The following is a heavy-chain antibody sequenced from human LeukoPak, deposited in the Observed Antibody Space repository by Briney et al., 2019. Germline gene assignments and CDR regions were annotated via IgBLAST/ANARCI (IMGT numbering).Heavy chain of an antibody. J-gene: IGHJ5*02. V-gene: IGHV4-39*01. CDR2: IYYSRST. Sequence: SETLSLTCTVSGGSISSSSYYWGWIRQPPGKGLEWIGSIYYSRSTYYNPSLKSRVTISVDTSKNQFSLKLSSVTAADTAVYYCARPMVRGVDWFDPWGQGTLVTVSS. CDR3: ARPMVRGVDWFDP. CDR1: GGSISSSSYY. D-gene: IGHD3-10*01.